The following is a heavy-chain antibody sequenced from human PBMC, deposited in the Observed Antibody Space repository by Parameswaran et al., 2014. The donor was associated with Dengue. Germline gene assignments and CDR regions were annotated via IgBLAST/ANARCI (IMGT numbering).Heavy chain of an antibody. J-gene: IGHJ6*02. V-gene: IGHV3-7*01. CDR3: AREGKWLVQGSKYYYYGMDV. Sequence: RWIRQPPGKGLEWVANIKQDGSEKYYVDSVKGRFTISRDNAKNSLYLQMNSLRAEDTAVYYCAREGKWLVQGSKYYYYGMDVWGQGTTVTVSS. D-gene: IGHD6-19*01. CDR2: IKQDGSEK.